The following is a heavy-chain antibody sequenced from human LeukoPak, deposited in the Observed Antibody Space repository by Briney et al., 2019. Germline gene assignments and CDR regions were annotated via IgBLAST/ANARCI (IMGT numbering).Heavy chain of an antibody. CDR3: ARSKGRDTAMVRSYYYYGMDV. V-gene: IGHV4-34*01. D-gene: IGHD5-18*01. Sequence: SETLSLTCTVSGGSISSYYWSWIRQPPGKGLEWIGEINHSGSTNYNPSLKSRVTISVDTSKNQFSLKLSSVTAADTAVYYCARSKGRDTAMVRSYYYYGMDVWGQGTTVTVSS. CDR1: GGSISSYY. J-gene: IGHJ6*02. CDR2: INHSGST.